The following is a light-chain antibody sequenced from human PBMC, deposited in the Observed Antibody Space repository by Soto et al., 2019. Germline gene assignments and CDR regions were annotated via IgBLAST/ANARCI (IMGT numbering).Light chain of an antibody. Sequence: QSVLTQPASVSGSPGQSITISCTGTSSDVGGSNFLSWYQQHPGKAPQLLIYDVSHRPSGVSNRFSGSKSGNTASLTISGLQAEDEADYYCSLFTSDSKEVFGGGTKVTVL. CDR2: DVS. V-gene: IGLV2-14*01. CDR1: SSDVGGSNF. J-gene: IGLJ3*02. CDR3: SLFTSDSKEV.